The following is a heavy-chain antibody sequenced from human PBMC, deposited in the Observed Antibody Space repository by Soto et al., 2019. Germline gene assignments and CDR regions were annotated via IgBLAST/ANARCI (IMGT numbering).Heavy chain of an antibody. CDR3: ARGVVRGVRYYYYYGMDV. J-gene: IGHJ6*02. CDR1: GGSFSGYY. Sequence: QVQLQQWGAGLLKPSETLSLTCAVYGGSFSGYYWSWIRQPPGKGLEWIGEINHSGSTNYNPSLKSRVTRSVDTSKNQFSLRLGSVTAADTAVYYCARGVVRGVRYYYYYGMDVWGQGTTVTVSS. CDR2: INHSGST. V-gene: IGHV4-34*01. D-gene: IGHD3-10*01.